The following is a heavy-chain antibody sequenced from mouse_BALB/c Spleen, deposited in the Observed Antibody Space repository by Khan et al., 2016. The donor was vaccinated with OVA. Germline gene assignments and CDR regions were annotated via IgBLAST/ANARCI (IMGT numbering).Heavy chain of an antibody. D-gene: IGHD1-1*01. V-gene: IGHV1-7*01. Sequence: QVQLKQSGAELAKPGASVKMSCKASGYTFTSYWMYWVKQGPGQGLEWIGYINPSTGYSEYNQKFKDKATLTADKSSSTAYMQLSSLTSDDSAVYYCANHGSSSAWFAYWGQGTLVTVSA. CDR3: ANHGSSSAWFAY. J-gene: IGHJ3*01. CDR1: GYTFTSYW. CDR2: INPSTGYS.